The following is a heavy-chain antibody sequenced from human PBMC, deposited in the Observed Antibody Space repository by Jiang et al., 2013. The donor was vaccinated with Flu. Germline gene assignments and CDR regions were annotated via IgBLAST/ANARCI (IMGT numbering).Heavy chain of an antibody. D-gene: IGHD3-22*01. V-gene: IGHV1-69*01. J-gene: IGHJ6*02. CDR1: GGTFSSYA. CDR2: IIPIFGTA. Sequence: SGAEVKKPGSSVKVSCKASGGTFSSYAISWVRQAPGQGLEWMGGIIPIFGTANYAQKFQGRVTITADESTSTAYMELSSLRSEDTAVYYCARGPSGISSGYYLWGRYYYGMDVWGQGTTVTVSS. CDR3: ARGPSGISSGYYLWGRYYYGMDV.